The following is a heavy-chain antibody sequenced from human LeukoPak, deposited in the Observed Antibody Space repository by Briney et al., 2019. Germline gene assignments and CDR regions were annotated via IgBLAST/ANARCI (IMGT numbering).Heavy chain of an antibody. CDR3: AREAELRYFDWLLGAELECYYLDY. V-gene: IGHV3-21*01. D-gene: IGHD3-9*01. CDR2: ISSSSSYI. J-gene: IGHJ4*02. Sequence: GGSLRLSCAASGFTFSSYSMNWVRQAPGKGLEWVSSISSSSSYIYYADSVKGRFTISRDNAKNSLYLQMNSLRAGDTAVYYCAREAELRYFDWLLGAELECYYLDYWGQGTLVTVSS. CDR1: GFTFSSYS.